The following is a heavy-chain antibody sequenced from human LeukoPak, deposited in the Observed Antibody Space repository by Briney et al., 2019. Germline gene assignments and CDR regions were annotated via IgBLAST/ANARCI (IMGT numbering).Heavy chain of an antibody. V-gene: IGHV3-23*01. CDR3: AKDNIVVVPAANQFDY. J-gene: IGHJ4*02. Sequence: GGSLRLSCAASGFTFSSYDMSWVRQAPGKGLEWVSGISGSGDNTYYADSVKGRFTISRDNSKNTLYLQMNSLRAEDTAVYYCAKDNIVVVPAANQFDYWGQGTLVTVSS. CDR1: GFTFSSYD. D-gene: IGHD2-2*01. CDR2: ISGSGDNT.